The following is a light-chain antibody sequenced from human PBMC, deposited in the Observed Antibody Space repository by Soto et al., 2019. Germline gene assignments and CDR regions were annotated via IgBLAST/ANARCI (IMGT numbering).Light chain of an antibody. V-gene: IGKV1-5*03. CDR2: KAS. CDR1: QSISSW. CDR3: QQYNSYPWT. Sequence: DIQMTQSPSTLSASVGDRVTITCRASQSISSWLAWYQQKPVKAPKLLIYKASSLESGVPSRFSGSGSGTEFTLTISSLQPDDFATYYCQQYNSYPWTFVQGTKVEIK. J-gene: IGKJ1*01.